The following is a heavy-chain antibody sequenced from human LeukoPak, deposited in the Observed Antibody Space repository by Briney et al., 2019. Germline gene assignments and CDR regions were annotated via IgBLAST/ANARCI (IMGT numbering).Heavy chain of an antibody. CDR1: GYTFSDYY. Sequence: ASVKVSCKASGYTFSDYYIHWVRQAPGQGLEWMGWINTNTGGTNSPQKFQGRVTLTRDTSITTAYMQLSRLRSDDTAVYYCARDRLRISRYRRLENWFDPWGQGTLVTVSS. J-gene: IGHJ5*02. V-gene: IGHV1-2*02. D-gene: IGHD3-16*01. CDR2: INTNTGGT. CDR3: ARDRLRISRYRRLENWFDP.